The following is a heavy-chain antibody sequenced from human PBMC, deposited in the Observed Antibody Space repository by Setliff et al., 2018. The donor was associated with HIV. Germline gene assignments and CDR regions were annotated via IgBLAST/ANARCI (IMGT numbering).Heavy chain of an antibody. V-gene: IGHV3-15*01. CDR2: IKSKTDGGTT. D-gene: IGHD1-1*01. CDR1: GFTFSNAW. Sequence: PGGSLRLSCAASGFTFSNAWMSWVRQAPGKGLEWVGRIKSKTDGGTTDYAAPVKGRFTISRDDSKNTLYLQMNSLRAEDTAVYYCARVPAPNPTAYYYGMDVWGQGTTVTVSS. J-gene: IGHJ6*02. CDR3: ARVPAPNPTAYYYGMDV.